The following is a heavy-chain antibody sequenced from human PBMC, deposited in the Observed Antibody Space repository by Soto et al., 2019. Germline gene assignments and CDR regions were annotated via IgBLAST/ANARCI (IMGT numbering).Heavy chain of an antibody. CDR3: ARADVRGYYYYGMDV. J-gene: IGHJ6*02. Sequence: PSETLSLTCTVSGGSISSGDYYWSWIRQPPGKGLEWIGYIYYSGSTYYNPSLKSRVTISVDTSKNQFSLKLSSVTAADTAVYYCARADVRGYYYYGMDVWGQGTTVTVS. CDR2: IYYSGST. CDR1: GGSISSGDYY. V-gene: IGHV4-30-4*01.